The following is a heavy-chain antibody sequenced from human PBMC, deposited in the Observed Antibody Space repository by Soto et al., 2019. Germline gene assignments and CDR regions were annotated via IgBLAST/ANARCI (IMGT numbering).Heavy chain of an antibody. CDR1: GGSFSGYY. J-gene: IGHJ6*02. V-gene: IGHV4-34*01. D-gene: IGHD3-3*01. CDR3: AREVGVLRFSESDYYGMDV. CDR2: INHSGST. Sequence: SETLSLTCAVYGGSFSGYYWSWIRQPPGKGLEWIGEINHSGSTNYNPSLKSRVTISVDTSKNQFSLKLSSVTAADTAVYYCAREVGVLRFSESDYYGMDVWGQGTTVTVSS.